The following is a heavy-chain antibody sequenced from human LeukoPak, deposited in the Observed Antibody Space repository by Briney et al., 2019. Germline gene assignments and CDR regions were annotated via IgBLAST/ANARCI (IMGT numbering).Heavy chain of an antibody. CDR1: GGSFSDYY. V-gene: IGHV4-34*01. J-gene: IGHJ5*02. D-gene: IGHD1-26*01. CDR2: INHSGST. CDR3: ARGGGSYFSPRGWFDP. Sequence: KPSETLSLTCAVYGGSFSDYYWTWIRQPPGKGLEWIGEINHSGSTNYNPSLKSRVTISVDTSKNQFSLKLSSVTAADTAVYYCARGGGSYFSPRGWFDPWGQGTLVTVSS.